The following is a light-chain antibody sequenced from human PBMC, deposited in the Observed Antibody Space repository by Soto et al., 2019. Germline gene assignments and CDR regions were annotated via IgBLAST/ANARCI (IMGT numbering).Light chain of an antibody. V-gene: IGKV3-20*01. CDR3: GQFVSSPPRT. CDR2: GAS. Sequence: EIVLTQSPGTLSLSPGERATLSCRASQSIRSGYVAWYQQNPGQAPRLLLYGASSRATGIPDRFSGSGSGTDFTLTISRLEPEDFALYYCGQFVSSPPRTFGQGTKVEIK. CDR1: QSIRSGY. J-gene: IGKJ1*01.